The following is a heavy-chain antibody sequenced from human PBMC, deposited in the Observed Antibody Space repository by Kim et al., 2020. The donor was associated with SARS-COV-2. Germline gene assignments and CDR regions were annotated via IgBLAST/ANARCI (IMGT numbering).Heavy chain of an antibody. V-gene: IGHV6-1*01. CDR2: TYYRSKWYN. CDR3: AREDIVVVPAATLLLGYYGMDV. Sequence: SQTLSLTCAISGDSVSSNSAAWNWIRQSPSRGLEWLGRTYYRSKWYNDYAVSVKSRITINPDTSKNQFSLQLNSVTPEDTAVYYCAREDIVVVPAATLLLGYYGMDVWGQGTTVTVSS. D-gene: IGHD2-2*01. J-gene: IGHJ6*02. CDR1: GDSVSSNSAA.